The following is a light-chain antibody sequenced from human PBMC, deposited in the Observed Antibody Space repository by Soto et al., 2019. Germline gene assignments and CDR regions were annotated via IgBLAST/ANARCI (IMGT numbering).Light chain of an antibody. V-gene: IGKV3-20*01. J-gene: IGKJ1*01. CDR3: QQYGSSPPWT. Sequence: EIVLTQSPGTLSLFPGERVTLSCRASQSVSSSYLAWYQQKAGQAPRLLIYGTSNRATGIPDRCSGSGSGTDFTLTISRREPEDFSVYYCQQYGSSPPWTFGQGTKVEIK. CDR1: QSVSSSY. CDR2: GTS.